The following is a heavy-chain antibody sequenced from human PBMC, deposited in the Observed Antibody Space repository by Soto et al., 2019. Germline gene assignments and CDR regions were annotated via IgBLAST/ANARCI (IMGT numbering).Heavy chain of an antibody. CDR2: IYWDDDK. V-gene: IGHV2-5*02. CDR1: GLSLSTTGVG. Sequence: QITLKESGPTLVKPTQTLTLTCTFSGLSLSTTGVGVGWIRQPPGKALEWLALIYWDDDKRYSPSLKSRHTITKDTTKNQVVLTMTNMDPVDTATYYCVQSRCGGDGLQSHSSNSYYGLDVWGQGTTVTVSS. D-gene: IGHD2-21*02. J-gene: IGHJ6*02. CDR3: VQSRCGGDGLQSHSSNSYYGLDV.